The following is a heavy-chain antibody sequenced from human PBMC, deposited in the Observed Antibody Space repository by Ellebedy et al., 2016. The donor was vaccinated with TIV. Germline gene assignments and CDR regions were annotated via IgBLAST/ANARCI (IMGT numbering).Heavy chain of an antibody. V-gene: IGHV3-48*04. D-gene: IGHD2-2*01. J-gene: IGHJ3*02. CDR3: AREGPVPDI. CDR1: GFTFSSYS. Sequence: GESLKISXAASGFTFSSYSMNWVRQAPGKGLEWVSYISSSSSTIYYADSVKGRFTISRDNAKNSVYLQMNSLRVDDTAVYYCAREGPVPDIWGQGTMVTVSS. CDR2: ISSSSSTI.